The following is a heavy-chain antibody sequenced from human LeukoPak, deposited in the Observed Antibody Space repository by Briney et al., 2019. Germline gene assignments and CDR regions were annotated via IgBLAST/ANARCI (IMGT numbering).Heavy chain of an antibody. Sequence: ASVKVSCTASGYTFTSSDINWVRQATGQGLEWMGWMSPNSGNTGYAQKFQGRVTMTRNTSISTAYMELSSLRSEDTAVYYRARGGTYYYIFTGYYSPKDYYYYYGMDVWGQGTTVTVSS. V-gene: IGHV1-8*01. J-gene: IGHJ6*02. CDR2: MSPNSGNT. CDR1: GYTFTSSD. CDR3: ARGGTYYYIFTGYYSPKDYYYYYGMDV. D-gene: IGHD3-9*01.